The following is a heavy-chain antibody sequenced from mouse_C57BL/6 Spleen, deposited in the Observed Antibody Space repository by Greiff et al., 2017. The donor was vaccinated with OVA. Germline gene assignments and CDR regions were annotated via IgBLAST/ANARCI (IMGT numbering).Heavy chain of an antibody. V-gene: IGHV1-64*01. Sequence: QVQLQQPGAELVKPGASVKLSCKASGYTFTSYWMHWVKQRPGQGLEWIGMIHPNSGSTNYNEKFKSKATLTVDKSSSTAYMQLSSLTSEDSAVYYCARRGLYYGNYDAMDYWGQGTSVTVSS. D-gene: IGHD2-1*01. CDR2: IHPNSGST. J-gene: IGHJ4*01. CDR3: ARRGLYYGNYDAMDY. CDR1: GYTFTSYW.